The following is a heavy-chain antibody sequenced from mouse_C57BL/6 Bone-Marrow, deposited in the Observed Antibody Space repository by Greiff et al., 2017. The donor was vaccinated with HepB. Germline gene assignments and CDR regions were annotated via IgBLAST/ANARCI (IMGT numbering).Heavy chain of an antibody. Sequence: QVQLQQSGPELVKPGASVKISCKASGYSFTSYYIHWVKQRPGQGLEWIGWIYPGSGNTEYNEKFKGKATLTADTSSSTAYMQLSSLTSEDSAVFYCARRDYGSRFSMDYWGQGTSVTVSS. V-gene: IGHV1-66*01. CDR1: GYSFTSYY. CDR3: ARRDYGSRFSMDY. D-gene: IGHD1-1*01. J-gene: IGHJ4*01. CDR2: IYPGSGNT.